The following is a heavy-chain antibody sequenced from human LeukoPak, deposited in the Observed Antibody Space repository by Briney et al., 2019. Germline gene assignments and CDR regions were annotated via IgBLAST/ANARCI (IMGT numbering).Heavy chain of an antibody. CDR3: ARFPPNSGSYRYGMDV. CDR1: GGSISSGDYY. CDR2: IYCSGST. V-gene: IGHV4-30-4*01. Sequence: SQTLSLTCTVSGGSISSGDYYWSWIRQPPGKGLEWIGYIYCSGSTYYNPSLKSRVTISVDTSKNQFSLKLSSVTAADTAVYYCARFPPNSGSYRYGMDVWGQGTTVTVSS. J-gene: IGHJ6*02. D-gene: IGHD1-26*01.